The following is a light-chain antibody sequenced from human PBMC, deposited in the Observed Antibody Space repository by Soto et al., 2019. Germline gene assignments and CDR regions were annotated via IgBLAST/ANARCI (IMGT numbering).Light chain of an antibody. J-gene: IGKJ2*03. V-gene: IGKV3-20*01. Sequence: EIVLTQSPGTLYLSPGERATLSCRASQSVSSSYLAWYQQKPGQAPRPLIYGASSRATGIQDRFSGSGSGTDFTLTISRLEPEDFAVYYCLQYGSSPYSFGQGTKLEIK. CDR3: LQYGSSPYS. CDR1: QSVSSSY. CDR2: GAS.